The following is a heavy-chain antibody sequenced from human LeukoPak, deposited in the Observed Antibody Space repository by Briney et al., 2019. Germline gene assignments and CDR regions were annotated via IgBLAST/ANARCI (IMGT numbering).Heavy chain of an antibody. Sequence: ASVKVSCKASGYTFTSYAMHWVRQAPGQRLEWMGWINAGNGNTKYSQEFQGRVTITRDTSASTAYMELSSLRSEDMAVYYCARQGMGSSGYYSGYYYYYYMDVWGKGTTVTVSS. CDR3: ARQGMGSSGYYSGYYYYYYMDV. CDR2: INAGNGNT. V-gene: IGHV1-3*03. CDR1: GYTFTSYA. J-gene: IGHJ6*03. D-gene: IGHD3-22*01.